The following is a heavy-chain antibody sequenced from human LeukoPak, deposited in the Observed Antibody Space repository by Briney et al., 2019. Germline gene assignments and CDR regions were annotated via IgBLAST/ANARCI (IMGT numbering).Heavy chain of an antibody. J-gene: IGHJ3*01. V-gene: IGHV1-2*02. CDR1: GYTFTGYY. CDR3: ASHRYYYDGSGPFADVLNDAFDV. CDR2: INPYNGDT. D-gene: IGHD3-22*01. Sequence: GASVKVSCKTSGYTFTGYYIDWVRQAPGQGLEWMGWINPYNGDTKHAQKFQGRVTMTTDTSISTTYLELTRLRSDDTAVFYCASHRYYYDGSGPFADVLNDAFDVWGQGTLVTVSS.